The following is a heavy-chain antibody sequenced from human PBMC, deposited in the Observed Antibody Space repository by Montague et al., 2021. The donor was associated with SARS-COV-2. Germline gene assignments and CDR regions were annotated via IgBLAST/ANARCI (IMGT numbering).Heavy chain of an antibody. Sequence: SETLSLTCTVSGGSISSSSYYWGWIRQPPGKGLEWIGGIYYSGSTXYNPSLRSRVTISVDTSRNQFSLKLSSVTAADTAVYYCARKEMKYSSIWSTGGNWFDPWGQGTLVTVSS. J-gene: IGHJ5*02. CDR3: ARKEMKYSSIWSTGGNWFDP. CDR2: IYYSGST. D-gene: IGHD6-13*01. CDR1: GGSISSSSYY. V-gene: IGHV4-39*01.